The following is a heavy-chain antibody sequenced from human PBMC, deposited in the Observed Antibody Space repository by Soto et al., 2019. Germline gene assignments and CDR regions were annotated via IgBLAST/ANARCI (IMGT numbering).Heavy chain of an antibody. Sequence: SETLSLTCTVSGGSIFSSYWTWIRQPPGKGLEWIGNVYYSGSTNYNPSLKSRITISVDTSKNQVSLNLNSVTAADTAVYYCARGWGFGFDPWGQGILVTVSS. J-gene: IGHJ5*02. D-gene: IGHD3-10*01. CDR1: GGSIFSSY. V-gene: IGHV4-59*12. CDR2: VYYSGST. CDR3: ARGWGFGFDP.